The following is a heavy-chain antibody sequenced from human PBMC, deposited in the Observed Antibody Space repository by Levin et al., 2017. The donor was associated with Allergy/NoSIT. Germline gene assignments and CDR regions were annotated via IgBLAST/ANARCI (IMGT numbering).Heavy chain of an antibody. CDR3: ARDLGRVQSDNFRKSYYYYGMEV. CDR1: GFTFSTYT. D-gene: IGHD3-3*01. V-gene: IGHV3-21*01. J-gene: IGHJ6*02. CDR2: ISGSSSYI. Sequence: GESLKISCTASGFTFSTYTMNWVRQAPGKGLEWVSSISGSSSYIYYADSLKGRFTISRDNAKNSLYLQMHSLRAEDTAVYYCARDLGRVQSDNFRKSYYYYGMEVWGQGTTVTVSS.